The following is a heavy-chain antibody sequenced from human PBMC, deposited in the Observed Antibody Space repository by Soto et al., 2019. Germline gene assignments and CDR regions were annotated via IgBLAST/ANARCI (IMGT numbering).Heavy chain of an antibody. CDR2: IRSNSRTI. D-gene: IGHD1-26*01. CDR1: GFTFSRFD. V-gene: IGHV3-48*01. CDR3: VRDRDLYRDMFHADL. J-gene: IGHJ4*01. Sequence: GGSLRLSCAASGFTFSRFDMNWVRQAPGKGLEWIAYIRSNSRTIYYADSVKGRFTISRDNAKNTLYLQMNTLRAEDTALYFCVRDRDLYRDMFHADLWGQGTLVTVSS.